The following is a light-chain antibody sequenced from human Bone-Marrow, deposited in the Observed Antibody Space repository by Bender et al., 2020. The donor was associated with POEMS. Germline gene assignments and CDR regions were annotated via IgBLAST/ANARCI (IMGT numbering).Light chain of an antibody. CDR3: CSYAGSSTYV. CDR1: TSDVGSYNL. V-gene: IGLV2-23*01. CDR2: EGT. J-gene: IGLJ1*01. Sequence: QPALTQPASVSGSPGQSITISCTGTTSDVGSYNLVSWYQHHPGKAPKLMIYEGTKRPSGVSNRFSGSKSGNTASLTISGLQAEDEADYHCCSYAGSSTYVFGTGTKVTVL.